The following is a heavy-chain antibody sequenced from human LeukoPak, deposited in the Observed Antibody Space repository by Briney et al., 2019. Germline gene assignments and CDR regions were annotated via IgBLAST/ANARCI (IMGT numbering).Heavy chain of an antibody. CDR3: ARVRSGWYFDY. D-gene: IGHD6-19*01. J-gene: IGHJ4*02. V-gene: IGHV3-48*02. Sequence: GGSLRLSCAASGFTFSSHCMNWVRQAPGKGLEWVSYISSSSTIYYADSVKGRFTISRDNAKNSLYLQMNSLRDEDTAVYYCARVRSGWYFDYWGQGTLVTVSS. CDR2: ISSSSTI. CDR1: GFTFSSHC.